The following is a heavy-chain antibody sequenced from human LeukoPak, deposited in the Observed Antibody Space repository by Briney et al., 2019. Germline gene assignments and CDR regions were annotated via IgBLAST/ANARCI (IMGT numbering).Heavy chain of an antibody. CDR3: ARTNSELGFDY. D-gene: IGHD7-27*01. V-gene: IGHV4-4*07. J-gene: IGHJ4*02. CDR2: VSSSGST. CDR1: GDSITYFY. Sequence: SETLSLTCSVSGDSITYFYWSWIRQAAGKGLEWIGRVSSSGSTDYNASLKSRVTMSVDTSKNQLSLKMISVTAADTAVYYCARTNSELGFDYWGQGTLVTVSS.